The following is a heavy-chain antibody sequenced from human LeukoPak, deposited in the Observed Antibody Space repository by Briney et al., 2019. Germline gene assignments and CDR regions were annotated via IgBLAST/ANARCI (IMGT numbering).Heavy chain of an antibody. CDR2: INPNSGGT. V-gene: IGHV1-2*06. J-gene: IGHJ4*02. CDR1: GCTFTGYY. D-gene: IGHD2-2*01. CDR3: ARDLPVSIVVVPAARDY. Sequence: ASVKVSCKASGCTFTGYYMHWVRQAPGQGLEWMGRINPNSGGTNYAQKFQGRVTMTRDTSISTAYMELSRLRSDDTAVYYCARDLPVSIVVVPAARDYWGQGTLVTVSS.